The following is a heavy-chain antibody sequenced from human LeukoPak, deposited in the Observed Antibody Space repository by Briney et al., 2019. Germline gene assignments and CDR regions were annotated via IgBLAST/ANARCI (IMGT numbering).Heavy chain of an antibody. J-gene: IGHJ3*02. CDR1: GFTFSSYW. Sequence: GGSLRLSCAASGFTFSSYWMSWVRQAPGKGLEWVANIKQDGSEKYYVDSVKGRFTISRDNAKNSLYLQMNSLRAEDTAVYYCARVIGVVVTARATRFNAFDIWGQGTMVTVSS. CDR3: ARVIGVVVTARATRFNAFDI. D-gene: IGHD2-21*02. CDR2: IKQDGSEK. V-gene: IGHV3-7*01.